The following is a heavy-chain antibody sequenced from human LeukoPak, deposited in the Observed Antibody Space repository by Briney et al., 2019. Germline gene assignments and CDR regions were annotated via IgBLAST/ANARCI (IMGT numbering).Heavy chain of an antibody. Sequence: GGSLILSCSASGFTFSSYAMHWVRQAPGKGLEYVSAISSNGGSTYYADSVKGRFTISRDNSKNTLYLQMSSLRAEDTAVYYCVKESTRVAVDYWGQGTLVTVSS. V-gene: IGHV3-64D*06. CDR1: GFTFSSYA. D-gene: IGHD6-19*01. J-gene: IGHJ4*02. CDR2: ISSNGGST. CDR3: VKESTRVAVDY.